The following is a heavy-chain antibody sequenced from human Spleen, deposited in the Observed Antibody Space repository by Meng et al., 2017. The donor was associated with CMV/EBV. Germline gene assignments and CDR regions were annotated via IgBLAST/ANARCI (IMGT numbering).Heavy chain of an antibody. J-gene: IGHJ5*02. V-gene: IGHV3-74*01. CDR1: GFPFSSYW. CDR3: ARALVPAAVNWFDP. Sequence: SGFPFSSYWMHWVRQAPGKWLVWVSRINSDGSSTSYADSVKGRFTISRDNAKNTLYLQMNSLRAEDTAVYYCARALVPAAVNWFDPWGQGTLVTSPQ. CDR2: INSDGSST. D-gene: IGHD2-2*01.